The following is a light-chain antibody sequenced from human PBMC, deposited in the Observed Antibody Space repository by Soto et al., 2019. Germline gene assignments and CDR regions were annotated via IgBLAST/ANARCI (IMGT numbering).Light chain of an antibody. V-gene: IGKV3-15*01. Sequence: IVMTQSPATLAVSPGERGTRSCSGSQSVSSKLAWYQQKPGQAPRLLIYGASTRATGIPARFSGSVCGTEFTLTISSLQSEDLAVYYGQQYNNWPPITFGQLTRVALK. CDR1: QSVSSK. CDR3: QQYNNWPPIT. J-gene: IGKJ5*01. CDR2: GAS.